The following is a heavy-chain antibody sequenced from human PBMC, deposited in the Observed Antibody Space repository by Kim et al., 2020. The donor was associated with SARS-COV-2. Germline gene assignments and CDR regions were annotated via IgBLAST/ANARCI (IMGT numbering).Heavy chain of an antibody. Sequence: SETLSLTCTVSGFSISSGGYYWGWIRQPPGKGLEWIGSISFTGNSYYDPSLKSRVSISVDTSKNQFSLKLTSVTAADTAVYYCARHCHYGSGRPLWYGMDVWGQGTTVTVSS. D-gene: IGHD3-10*01. V-gene: IGHV4-39*01. J-gene: IGHJ6*02. CDR2: ISFTGNS. CDR1: GFSISSGGYY. CDR3: ARHCHYGSGRPLWYGMDV.